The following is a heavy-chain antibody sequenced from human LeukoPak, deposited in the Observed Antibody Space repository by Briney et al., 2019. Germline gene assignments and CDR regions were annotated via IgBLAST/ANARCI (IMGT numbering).Heavy chain of an antibody. J-gene: IGHJ5*02. CDR2: INPNSGDT. CDR1: GYTFTAYY. CDR3: ARDDLYYYDSSGFLNWFDP. V-gene: IGHV1-2*02. D-gene: IGHD3-22*01. Sequence: ASVKVSCKASGYTFTAYYIHWVRQAPGQGLEWMGWINPNSGDTAYAQKFQGRVTMPRDTSINTAYMELSRLRSDDTAVYYCARDDLYYYDSSGFLNWFDPWGQGTLVTVSS.